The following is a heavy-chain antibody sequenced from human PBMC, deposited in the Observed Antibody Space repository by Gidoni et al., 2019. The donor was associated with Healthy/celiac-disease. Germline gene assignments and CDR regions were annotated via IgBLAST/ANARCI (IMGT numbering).Heavy chain of an antibody. V-gene: IGHV3-33*01. CDR1: GFTFSSYG. CDR3: ARELEAYSSVDY. J-gene: IGHJ4*02. Sequence: QVQLVESGGGVVQPGRSLRLSCAASGFTFSSYGMHWVRQAPGKGLEWVAVIWYDGSNKYYADSVKGRFTISRDNSKNTLYLQMNSLRAEDTAVYYCARELEAYSSVDYWGQGTLVTVSS. D-gene: IGHD6-25*01. CDR2: IWYDGSNK.